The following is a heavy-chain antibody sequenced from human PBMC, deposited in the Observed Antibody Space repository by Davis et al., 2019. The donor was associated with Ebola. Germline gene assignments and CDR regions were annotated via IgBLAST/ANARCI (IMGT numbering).Heavy chain of an antibody. D-gene: IGHD1-26*01. CDR2: INSDGSST. Sequence: GESLKISCAASGFTFSSYWMHWVRQAPGKGLVWVSRINSDGSSTSYADSVKGRFTISRDNAKNSLDLQMNSLRAEDTAVYYCARDHAVAATDYWGQGTLVIVSS. V-gene: IGHV3-74*01. CDR1: GFTFSSYW. CDR3: ARDHAVAATDY. J-gene: IGHJ4*02.